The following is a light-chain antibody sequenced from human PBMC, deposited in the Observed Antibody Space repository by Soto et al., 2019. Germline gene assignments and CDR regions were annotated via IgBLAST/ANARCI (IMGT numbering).Light chain of an antibody. Sequence: EIVMTQSPATLSVSPGERATLSCRASQSVSSNLAWYQQKPGQAPSLLIYGASTRATAIPARFSGSGSGTEITLTIISLQSEDFAVYYCQRYNNWPPYTFGQGTKLEIK. V-gene: IGKV3-15*01. CDR3: QRYNNWPPYT. CDR1: QSVSSN. J-gene: IGKJ2*01. CDR2: GAS.